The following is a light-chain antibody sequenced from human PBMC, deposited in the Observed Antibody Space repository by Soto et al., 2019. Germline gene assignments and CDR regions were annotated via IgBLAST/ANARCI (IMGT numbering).Light chain of an antibody. CDR1: QSVNFY. Sequence: EIVLTQSPATLSLSPGERATLSCRASQSVNFYLAWYQEKPGQAPRLLIYDASNRATGIPARFSGSGFGTDFTLTISRLEPEDSAVYYCQQRSSWPPTFGQGTKVEIK. CDR2: DAS. CDR3: QQRSSWPPT. J-gene: IGKJ1*01. V-gene: IGKV3-11*01.